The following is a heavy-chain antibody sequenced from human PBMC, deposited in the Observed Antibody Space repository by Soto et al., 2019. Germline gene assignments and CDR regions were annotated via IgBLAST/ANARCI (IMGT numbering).Heavy chain of an antibody. CDR2: IFHSGST. V-gene: IGHV4-4*02. CDR1: GGSITSDNW. D-gene: IGHD1-26*01. CDR3: ARALAGVAATFRCYGFDV. J-gene: IGHJ6*02. Sequence: VQLQESGPGLVKPSGHLSLTCAVSGGSITSDNWWSWVRQHPGQGLEWIAEIFHSGSTNYNPSRKSRVTIVIDKSKKQVSLKVRSGTAADSAVYYCARALAGVAATFRCYGFDVWGRGTTVTVSS.